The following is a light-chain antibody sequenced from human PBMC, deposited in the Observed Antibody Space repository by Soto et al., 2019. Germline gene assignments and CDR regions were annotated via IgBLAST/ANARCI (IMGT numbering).Light chain of an antibody. CDR1: QNLGTLY. Sequence: EFVLLLSPAPLSLSPGERCTLPCRASQNLGTLYLAWFQQKSGQAPRLLIYSASRRATGIPDRFTGSGSGTDFTLTIYIVEPEDCAVYCCQEDACSPRTFGQGTRVDIK. V-gene: IGKV3-20*01. J-gene: IGKJ1*01. CDR3: QEDACSPRT. CDR2: SAS.